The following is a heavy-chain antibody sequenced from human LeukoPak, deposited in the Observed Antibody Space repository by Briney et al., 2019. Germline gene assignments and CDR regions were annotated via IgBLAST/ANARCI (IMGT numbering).Heavy chain of an antibody. CDR2: ISGSGGST. J-gene: IGHJ6*02. V-gene: IGHV3-23*01. CDR3: AKDTWIQLWSPYYYGMDV. Sequence: PGGSLRLSCAASGFTFSSYAMSWVRQAPGKGLEWVSAISGSGGSTYYADSVKGRFTISRDNSKNTLYLQMNSLRAEDTAVYYCAKDTWIQLWSPYYYGMDVRGQGTTVTVSS. CDR1: GFTFSSYA. D-gene: IGHD5-18*01.